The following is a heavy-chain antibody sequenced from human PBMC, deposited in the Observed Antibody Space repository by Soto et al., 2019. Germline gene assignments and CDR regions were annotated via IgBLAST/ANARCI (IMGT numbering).Heavy chain of an antibody. CDR1: GGSISIGGYY. V-gene: IGHV4-31*03. CDR3: ARPSSSSVTSFDE. Sequence: QVQLQESGPGLVKPSQTLSLTCTVSGGSISIGGYYCSWIRQHPGKGLKWIGYIYYSGSTYYNPYLTRRVTLSVDTSQSRFSLKLDSVTAACTAVYYCARPSSSSVTSFDEWCKGTLVTVSS. D-gene: IGHD3-10*01. CDR2: IYYSGST. J-gene: IGHJ4*02.